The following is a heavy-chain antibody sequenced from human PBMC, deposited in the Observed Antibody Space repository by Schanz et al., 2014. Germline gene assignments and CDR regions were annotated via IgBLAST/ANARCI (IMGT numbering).Heavy chain of an antibody. CDR2: ISSGGNP. J-gene: IGHJ4*02. D-gene: IGHD3-10*01. CDR3: AKDPRGDKNDRAYYFDY. V-gene: IGHV3-23*01. Sequence: EVQLLESGGGLVQPGGSLRLSCAASGFTFSSYAMSWVRQAPGKGLEWVSSISSGGNPYYANSVKGRFDISRDNSENTLYLQMSSLRVEDTAVYYCAKDPRGDKNDRAYYFDYWGQGTLVSVSS. CDR1: GFTFSSYA.